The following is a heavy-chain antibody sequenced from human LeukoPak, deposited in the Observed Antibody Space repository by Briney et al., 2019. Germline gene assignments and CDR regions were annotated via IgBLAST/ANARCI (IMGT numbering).Heavy chain of an antibody. CDR3: ARGGGLDY. D-gene: IGHD1-26*01. J-gene: IGHJ4*02. V-gene: IGHV3-53*01. Sequence: PGGSLRLSCATSGFYVSSNYMSWVRQAPGKGLEWVSVIYNDGSTFYADSVKGRFTISRDDSKNTLYLQMNSLRADDTAVYYCARGGGLDYWGQGTLVTVSS. CDR2: IYNDGST. CDR1: GFYVSSNY.